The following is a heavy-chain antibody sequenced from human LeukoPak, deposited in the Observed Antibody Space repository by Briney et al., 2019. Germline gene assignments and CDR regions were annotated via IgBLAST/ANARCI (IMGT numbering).Heavy chain of an antibody. CDR2: ISGSGGST. CDR3: ATLPKDGANYYYYYGMDV. CDR1: GFTFSSYA. D-gene: IGHD3-10*01. V-gene: IGHV3-23*01. Sequence: GGSLRLSCAASGFTFSSYAMSWVRQAPGKGLEWVSTISGSGGSTYYADSVKGRFTISRDNSKNTLFLQMNSLRAEDTAVYYCATLPKDGANYYYYYGMDVWGQGTTVTVSS. J-gene: IGHJ6*02.